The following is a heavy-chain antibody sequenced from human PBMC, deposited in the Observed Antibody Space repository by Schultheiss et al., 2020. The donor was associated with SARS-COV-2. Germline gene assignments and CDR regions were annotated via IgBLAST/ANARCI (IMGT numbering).Heavy chain of an antibody. V-gene: IGHV3-30*18. CDR3: AKEKWELRDYYYYGMDV. J-gene: IGHJ6*02. CDR1: GFTFSSYS. CDR2: ISYDGSNK. D-gene: IGHD1-26*01. Sequence: GESLKISCAASGFTFSSYSMNWVRQAPGKGLEWVAVISYDGSNKYYADSVKGRFTISRDNSKNTLYLQMNSLRAEDTAVYYCAKEKWELRDYYYYGMDVWGQGTTVTVSS.